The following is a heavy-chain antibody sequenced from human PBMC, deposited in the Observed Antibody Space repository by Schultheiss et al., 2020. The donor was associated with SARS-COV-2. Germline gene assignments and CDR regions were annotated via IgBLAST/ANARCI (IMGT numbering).Heavy chain of an antibody. CDR3: ARGTTGYYYYYYMDV. Sequence: GESLKISCMGSGYSFTSYWIGWVRQMPGKGLEWMGIIYPGDSDTRYSPSFQGQVTISADKSISTAYLQWSSLKASDTAMYYCARGTTGYYYYYYMDVWGKGTTVTVSS. CDR1: GYSFTSYW. V-gene: IGHV5-51*01. CDR2: IYPGDSDT. D-gene: IGHD1-1*01. J-gene: IGHJ6*03.